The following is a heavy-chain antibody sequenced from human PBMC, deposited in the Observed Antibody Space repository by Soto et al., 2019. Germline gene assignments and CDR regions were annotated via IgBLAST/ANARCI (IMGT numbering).Heavy chain of an antibody. V-gene: IGHV4-30-2*01. Sequence: QLQLQESGSGLVKPSQTLSLTCAVSGGSISSGGYSWSWIRQPPGKGLEWIGYIYHSGSTYYNPSLKSRVPISVDRPKNHFPLKLGSVPAADTAVYYCARVWAVYFDYGGQGTLVTVPS. J-gene: IGHJ4*02. CDR1: GGSISSGGYS. D-gene: IGHD1-26*01. CDR2: IYHSGST. CDR3: ARVWAVYFDY.